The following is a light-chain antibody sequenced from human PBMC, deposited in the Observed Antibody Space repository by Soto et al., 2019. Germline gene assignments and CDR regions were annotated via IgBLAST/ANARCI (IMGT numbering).Light chain of an antibody. CDR1: SGDIGSYNR. V-gene: IGLV2-14*01. CDR3: SSYTNINTRACV. Sequence: QSALTGPASVSVSPGQSITISCTGTSGDIGSYNRVSWYQQHPGKAPKLIIYEVTDRPSGVSNRFSGSKSGNTASLTISGLQAEDEAEYYCSSYTNINTRACVFGTGTKV. CDR2: EVT. J-gene: IGLJ1*01.